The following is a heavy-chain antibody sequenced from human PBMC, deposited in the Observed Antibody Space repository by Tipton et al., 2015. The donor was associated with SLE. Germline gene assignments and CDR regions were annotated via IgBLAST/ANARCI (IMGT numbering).Heavy chain of an antibody. CDR1: GFTFDDYA. V-gene: IGHV3-9*01. CDR3: AKDMRRSWFEYDPFDF. D-gene: IGHD3-10*01. J-gene: IGHJ3*01. CDR2: ISWNGRSI. Sequence: SLRLSCAASGFTFDDYAMHWVRQAPGKGLGWVSSISWNGRSIGYADSVKGRFTLSRDNVKNSLTLQMNSLRPEDPALYYCAKDMRRSWFEYDPFDFWGQGTMVSVPS.